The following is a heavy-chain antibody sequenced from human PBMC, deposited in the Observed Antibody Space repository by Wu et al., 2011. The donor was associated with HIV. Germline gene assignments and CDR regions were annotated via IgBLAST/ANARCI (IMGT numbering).Heavy chain of an antibody. CDR2: IIPIFGTA. CDR1: GGSFGSYA. CDR3: ARDQGLTGDRGDS. V-gene: IGHV1-69*18. Sequence: QVQLVQSGVEVKKPESSVKVSCKASGGSFGSYAITWVRQAPGQGLEWMGRIIPIFGTANYAQKFQGRVTITADESTGTAYMELSSLRSEDTAMYYCARDQGLTGDRGDSWGQGTLVTVSS. D-gene: IGHD7-27*01. J-gene: IGHJ4*02.